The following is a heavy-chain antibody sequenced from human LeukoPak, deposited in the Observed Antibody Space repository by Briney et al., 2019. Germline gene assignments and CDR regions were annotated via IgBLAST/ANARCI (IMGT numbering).Heavy chain of an antibody. J-gene: IGHJ3*02. CDR3: ARDLRWNDEGGAFDI. Sequence: SETLSLTCTVSGGSISSGSYYWSWIRQPAGKGLEWIGRIYTSGSTNYNPSLKSRVTISVDTSKNQFSLKLSSVTAADTAVYYCARDLRWNDEGGAFDIWGQGTMVTVSS. CDR2: IYTSGST. CDR1: GGSISSGSYY. V-gene: IGHV4-61*02. D-gene: IGHD1-1*01.